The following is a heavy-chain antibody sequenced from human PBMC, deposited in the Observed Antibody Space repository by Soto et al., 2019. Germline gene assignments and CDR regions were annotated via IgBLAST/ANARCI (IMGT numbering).Heavy chain of an antibody. D-gene: IGHD3-10*01. CDR2: IIPIFGVP. V-gene: IGHV1-69*13. CDR1: GGTFGSYA. J-gene: IGHJ6*02. Sequence: SVKVSCKESGGTFGSYAISWVRQAPGQGLEWMGGIIPIFGVPNYAQKFQGRVTFTADESTSTAYMELSSLGSDDTAVYYCARDAGSGSYYSRGMDVWGQGTTVTVSS. CDR3: ARDAGSGSYYSRGMDV.